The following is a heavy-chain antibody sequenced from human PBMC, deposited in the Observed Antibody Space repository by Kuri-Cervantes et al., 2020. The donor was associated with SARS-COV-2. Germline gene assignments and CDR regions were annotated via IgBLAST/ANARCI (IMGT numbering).Heavy chain of an antibody. J-gene: IGHJ6*04. V-gene: IGHV3-30*18. CDR2: ISYDGSNK. Sequence: GESLKISCAASGFTFSSYGMHWVRQAPGKGLEWVAVISYDGSNKYYADSVKGRFTISRDNSKNTLYLQMNSLRAEDTAVYYCAKDRSVRGSGTLDVWGKGTTVTVSS. CDR3: AKDRSVRGSGTLDV. D-gene: IGHD3-10*01. CDR1: GFTFSSYG.